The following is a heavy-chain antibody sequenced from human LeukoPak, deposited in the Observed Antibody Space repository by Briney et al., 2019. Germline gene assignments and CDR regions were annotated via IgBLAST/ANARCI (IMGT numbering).Heavy chain of an antibody. J-gene: IGHJ3*02. V-gene: IGHV3-66*01. Sequence: PGGSPRLSCVASGILVSSNYMSWVRHAPGKGLEWVSFIDSTGSTYYADSVKGRFTISRDNSRNTLYLQMDSLRVEDTAVYYCARRERLGYSYGRGTLDIWGQGTMVTVSS. D-gene: IGHD5-18*01. CDR2: IDSTGST. CDR3: ARRERLGYSYGRGTLDI. CDR1: GILVSSNY.